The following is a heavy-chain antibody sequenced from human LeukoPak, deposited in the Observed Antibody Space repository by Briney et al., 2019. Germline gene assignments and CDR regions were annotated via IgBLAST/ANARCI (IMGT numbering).Heavy chain of an antibody. Sequence: ASVKVSCKASGYTFTGYYMHWVRQAPGQGLEWMGWINPNSGGTNYAQKFQGRVTMTRDTSISTAYMELSRLRSDDTAVYYCARDELGYCSSTSCYIEYFQHWGQGTLVTVSS. CDR1: GYTFTGYY. CDR3: ARDELGYCSSTSCYIEYFQH. J-gene: IGHJ1*01. V-gene: IGHV1-2*02. CDR2: INPNSGGT. D-gene: IGHD2-2*02.